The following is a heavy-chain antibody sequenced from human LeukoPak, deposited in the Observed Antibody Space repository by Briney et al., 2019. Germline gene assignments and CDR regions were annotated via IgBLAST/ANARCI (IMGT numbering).Heavy chain of an antibody. J-gene: IGHJ4*02. CDR3: VRDLIMVDTPGDDFDY. CDR1: GCTFRNYW. D-gene: IGHD4-23*01. CDR2: NNGDGSVK. V-gene: IGHV3-74*01. Sequence: GWAVPVSCLACGCTFRNYWLHWVGQVPGKGLVGVSLNNGDGSVKRYADSVNGRFTISRDNAKNTVSLQMNGLRAEDTAVYYCVRDLIMVDTPGDDFDYWGQGALVTVSS.